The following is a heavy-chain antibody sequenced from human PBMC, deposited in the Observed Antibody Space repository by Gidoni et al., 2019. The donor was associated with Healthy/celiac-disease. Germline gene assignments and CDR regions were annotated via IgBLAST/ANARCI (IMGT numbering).Heavy chain of an antibody. D-gene: IGHD3-16*02. CDR1: GFTFSSYA. V-gene: IGHV3-23*01. CDR3: AKLELMITFGGVIALDY. J-gene: IGHJ4*02. Sequence: EVQLLESGGGLVQPGGSLRLSCAASGFTFSSYALSWVRQAPGKGLEWVSAISGSGGSTYYADSVKGRFTISRDNSKNTLYLQMNSLRAEDTAVYYCAKLELMITFGGVIALDYWGQGTLVTVSS. CDR2: ISGSGGST.